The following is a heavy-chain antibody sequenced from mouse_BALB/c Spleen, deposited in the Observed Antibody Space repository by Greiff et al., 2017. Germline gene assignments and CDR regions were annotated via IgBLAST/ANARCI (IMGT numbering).Heavy chain of an antibody. CDR1: GYSITSGYY. CDR2: ISYDGSN. D-gene: IGHD4-1*01. Sequence: EVQRVESGPGLVKPSQSLSLTCSVTGYSITSGYYWNWIRQFPGNKLEWMGYISYDGSNNYNPSLKNRISITRDTSKNQFFLKLNSVTTEDTATYYCAREVTGNFDYWGQGTTLTVSS. J-gene: IGHJ2*01. V-gene: IGHV3-6*02. CDR3: AREVTGNFDY.